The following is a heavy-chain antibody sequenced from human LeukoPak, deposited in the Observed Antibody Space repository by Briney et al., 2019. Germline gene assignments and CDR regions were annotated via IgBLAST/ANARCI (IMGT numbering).Heavy chain of an antibody. CDR3: SRENGAFSPFGY. D-gene: IGHD2-8*01. Sequence: SETLSLTCGVSGGSITSTNWWSWVRQPPGQGLEWIGEICLSALTNYNPSLKSRVTMALDKSKNHLSLNLTSVTAADTAVYYCSRENGAFSPFGYWGQGTLVTVPS. CDR1: GGSITSTNW. V-gene: IGHV4-4*02. CDR2: ICLSALT. J-gene: IGHJ4*02.